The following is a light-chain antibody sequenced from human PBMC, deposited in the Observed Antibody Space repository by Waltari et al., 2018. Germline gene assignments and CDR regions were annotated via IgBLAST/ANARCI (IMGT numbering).Light chain of an antibody. CDR3: QQSYMTPWT. J-gene: IGKJ1*01. Sequence: DIQMTQSPSSLSASVGDRVTLTCRPSQTISNHLNWYQQKSGEAPQLLVYGASNLHTGVPSRFSGSGSGTDFSLTISSLQAEDFATYYCQQSYMTPWTFGRGTKVEV. V-gene: IGKV1-39*01. CDR2: GAS. CDR1: QTISNH.